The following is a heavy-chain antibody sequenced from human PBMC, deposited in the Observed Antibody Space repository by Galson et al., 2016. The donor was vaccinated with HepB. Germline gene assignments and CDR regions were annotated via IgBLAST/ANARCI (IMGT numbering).Heavy chain of an antibody. CDR2: INPSGDNT. J-gene: IGHJ4*02. CDR1: GFIFTNFY. Sequence: SCKASGFIFTNFYMHWVRQAPGQGLEWMGIINPSGDNTSYAQKFQGRITMTRDTSTSTVYMELSSLRSEDTAVYHCARGGDMTTVSSQLFDYWGQGTLVTV. V-gene: IGHV1-46*01. D-gene: IGHD4-11*01. CDR3: ARGGDMTTVSSQLFDY.